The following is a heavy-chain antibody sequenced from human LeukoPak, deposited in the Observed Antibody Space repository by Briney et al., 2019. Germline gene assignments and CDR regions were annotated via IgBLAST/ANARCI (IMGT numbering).Heavy chain of an antibody. Sequence: PGGSLRLSCAASGFTFSSYSMNWVRQAPGKGLEWVSYISSSSSTIYYADSVKGRFTISRDNAKNSLYLQMNSLRAEDTAVYYCARDSAYPYYGYMDVWGKGTTVTVSS. CDR1: GFTFSSYS. CDR2: ISSSSSTI. D-gene: IGHD3-3*01. V-gene: IGHV3-48*04. CDR3: ARDSAYPYYGYMDV. J-gene: IGHJ6*03.